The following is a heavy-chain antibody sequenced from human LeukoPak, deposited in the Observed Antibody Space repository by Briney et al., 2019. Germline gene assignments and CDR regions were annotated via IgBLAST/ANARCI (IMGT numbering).Heavy chain of an antibody. D-gene: IGHD5-12*01. V-gene: IGHV4-34*01. CDR2: INHSGST. Sequence: SETLSLTCAVYGGSFSGYYWSWIRQPPGKGLEWIGEINHSGSTNYNPSLKSRVTISVDTSKNQFSLKLGSVTAADTAVYYCARGLWLSLGAFDIWGQGTMVTVSS. CDR1: GGSFSGYY. CDR3: ARGLWLSLGAFDI. J-gene: IGHJ3*02.